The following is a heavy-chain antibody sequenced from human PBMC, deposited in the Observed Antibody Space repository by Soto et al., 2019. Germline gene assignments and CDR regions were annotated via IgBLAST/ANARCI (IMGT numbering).Heavy chain of an antibody. D-gene: IGHD2-2*01. CDR1: GFTFSSYG. CDR3: ARDHGYCSSTSCGRNYYYGMDV. CDR2: IWYDRSNK. Sequence: GGSLRLSCAASGFTFSSYGMHWVRQAPGKGLEWVAVIWYDRSNKYYADSVKGRFTISRDNSKNTLYLQMNSLRAEDTAVYYCARDHGYCSSTSCGRNYYYGMDVWGQGTTVTVSS. V-gene: IGHV3-33*01. J-gene: IGHJ6*02.